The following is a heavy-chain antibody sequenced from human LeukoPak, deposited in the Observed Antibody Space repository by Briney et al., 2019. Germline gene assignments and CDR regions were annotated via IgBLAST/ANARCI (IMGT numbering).Heavy chain of an antibody. CDR3: AKSWERYFDWLLYFDY. CDR1: GFTFSSYA. J-gene: IGHJ4*02. Sequence: GGSLRLSCAASGFTFSSYAMSWVRQAPGKGLEWVSAISGSGGSTYYADSVKGPFTISRDNSKNTLYLQMNSLRAEDTAVHYCAKSWERYFDWLLYFDYWGQGTLVTVPS. V-gene: IGHV3-23*01. D-gene: IGHD3-9*01. CDR2: ISGSGGST.